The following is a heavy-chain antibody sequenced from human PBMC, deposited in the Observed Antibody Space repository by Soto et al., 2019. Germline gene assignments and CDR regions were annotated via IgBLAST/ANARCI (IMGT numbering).Heavy chain of an antibody. J-gene: IGHJ4*02. D-gene: IGHD3-22*01. CDR1: GGSISSGGYY. CDR3: ARGHRTYYYDSSGYDRVYFDY. Sequence: QVQLQESGPGLVKPSQTLSLTCTVSGGSISSGGYYWSWIRRHPGKGLEWIGYIYYSGTTYYNPSLKSRVTISVDTSKNQFSLELSSVTAADTAVYYCARGHRTYYYDSSGYDRVYFDYWGQGTLVTVSS. CDR2: IYYSGTT. V-gene: IGHV4-31*03.